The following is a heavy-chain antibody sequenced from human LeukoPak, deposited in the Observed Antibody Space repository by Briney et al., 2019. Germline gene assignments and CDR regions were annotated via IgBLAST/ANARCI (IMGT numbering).Heavy chain of an antibody. V-gene: IGHV3-48*03. J-gene: IGHJ4*02. CDR3: APDYGDYAPVD. CDR1: GLTFSSYE. D-gene: IGHD4-17*01. CDR2: ISSSGSTI. Sequence: GGSLRLSCAASGLTFSSYEMNWVRQAPGKGLEWVSYISSSGSTIYYADSVKGRFTISRDNAKNSLYLQMNSLRAEDTAVYYCAPDYGDYAPVDWGQGTLVTVSS.